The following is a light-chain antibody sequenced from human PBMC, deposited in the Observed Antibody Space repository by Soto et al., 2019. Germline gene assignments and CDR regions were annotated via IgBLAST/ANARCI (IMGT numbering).Light chain of an antibody. CDR1: NIGGRN. Sequence: SYELTQPLSVSVALGQTATITCGGDNIGGRNVHWYQLNPGQAPVLVNYRDTNRPSGIPERFSGSNSGNTATLAISGVQAGDDADYYCQVWDRSTVVFGGGTKLTVL. V-gene: IGLV3-9*01. J-gene: IGLJ3*02. CDR3: QVWDRSTVV. CDR2: RDT.